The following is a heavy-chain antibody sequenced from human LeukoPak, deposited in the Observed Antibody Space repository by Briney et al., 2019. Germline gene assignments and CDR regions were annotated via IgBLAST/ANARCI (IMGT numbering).Heavy chain of an antibody. Sequence: PGGSLRLSCAASGFSFSNYGMSWVRLAPGEGLEWVSAISDSTWYADSVKGRFTISRDSSQNTVYLQMNSLRAEDTAVYYCAKDRRSYGGTSFDSWGQGTLVTVSS. D-gene: IGHD4-23*01. V-gene: IGHV3-23*01. CDR1: GFSFSNYG. J-gene: IGHJ4*02. CDR3: AKDRRSYGGTSFDS. CDR2: ISDST.